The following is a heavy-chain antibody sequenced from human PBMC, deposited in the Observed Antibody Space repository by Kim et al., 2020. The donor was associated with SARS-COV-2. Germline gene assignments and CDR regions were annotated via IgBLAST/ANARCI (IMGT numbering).Heavy chain of an antibody. V-gene: IGHV4-31*03. Sequence: SETLSLTCTVSGGSISSGGYYWSWIRQHPGKGLEWIGYIYYSGSTYYNPSLKSRVTISVDTSKNQFSLKLSSVTAADTAVYYCARATILTGYYPGQRGSYYYYGMDVWGQGTTVTVSS. D-gene: IGHD3-9*01. J-gene: IGHJ6*02. CDR1: GGSISSGGYY. CDR2: IYYSGST. CDR3: ARATILTGYYPGQRGSYYYYGMDV.